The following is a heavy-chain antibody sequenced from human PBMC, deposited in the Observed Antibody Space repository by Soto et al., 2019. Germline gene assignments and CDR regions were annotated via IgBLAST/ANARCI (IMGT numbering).Heavy chain of an antibody. J-gene: IGHJ3*02. CDR1: GGTLSDHG. CDR3: ARVVYGSGNYYTGPSAFDI. CDR2: TIPVFNTA. D-gene: IGHD3-10*01. V-gene: IGHV1-69*06. Sequence: QVQLEQSGAEVKKPGSSVKVSCKASGGTLSDHGVAWLRQAPGHGLEWMGGTIPVFNTAKYAQKFQGRVTVTADKFTNIAYMELSSLRSEDTAFYFCARVVYGSGNYYTGPSAFDICGQGTMVIVSS.